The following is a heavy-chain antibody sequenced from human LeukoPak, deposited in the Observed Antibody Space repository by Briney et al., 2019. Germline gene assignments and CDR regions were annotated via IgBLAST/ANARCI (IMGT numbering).Heavy chain of an antibody. CDR2: IKQDGSEK. J-gene: IGHJ4*02. D-gene: IGHD3-10*01. V-gene: IGHV3-7*01. CDR3: ARDLDYYGSGSYRH. Sequence: PGGSLRLSCAASGFTFSSYWMSWVRQAPGKGLEWVVNIKQDGSEKYYVDSVKGRFTISRDNAKNSLYLQMNSLRAEDTAVYYCARDLDYYGSGSYRHWGQGTLVTVSS. CDR1: GFTFSSYW.